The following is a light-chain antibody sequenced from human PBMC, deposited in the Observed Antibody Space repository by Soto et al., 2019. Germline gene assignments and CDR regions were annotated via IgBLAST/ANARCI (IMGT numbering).Light chain of an antibody. Sequence: DIQMTQPPSAQSASVRDRDTITCRASQNVNTWLAWYQQVPGKARKLLIFDASALQRAVPSRFGGGGSGTEFTLTIRSLQHDDCGTYYCQQYNTYPRPFAQGTKVDIK. CDR1: QNVNTW. V-gene: IGKV1-5*01. CDR3: QQYNTYPRP. CDR2: DAS. J-gene: IGKJ1*01.